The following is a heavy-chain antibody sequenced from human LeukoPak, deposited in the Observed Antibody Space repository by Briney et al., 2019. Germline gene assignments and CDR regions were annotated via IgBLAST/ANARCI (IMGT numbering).Heavy chain of an antibody. V-gene: IGHV3-30*18. CDR3: AKEVGRIAVAGYGFAPRTSFDY. CDR1: GFTFSSYG. J-gene: IGHJ4*02. Sequence: SGGSLRLSCAASGFTFSSYGMDWVRQAPGKGLEWVAVISYDGSNEYYADSVKGRFTISRDNSKNTLYLHMNSLRAEDTAIYYCAKEVGRIAVAGYGFAPRTSFDYWGQGTLVTVSS. CDR2: ISYDGSNE. D-gene: IGHD6-19*01.